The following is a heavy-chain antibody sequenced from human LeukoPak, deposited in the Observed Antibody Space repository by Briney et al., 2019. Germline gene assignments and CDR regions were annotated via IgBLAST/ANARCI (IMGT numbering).Heavy chain of an antibody. CDR2: IYYSGST. V-gene: IGHV4-39*01. Sequence: SETLSLTCTVSGGSISSSSYYWGWNRQPPGKGLEWIGSIYYSGSTYYNPSLKSRVTISVDTSKNQFSLKLSSVTAADTAVYYCARPSRSGLAPDWGQGTLVTVSS. J-gene: IGHJ4*02. D-gene: IGHD3-3*01. CDR3: ARPSRSGLAPD. CDR1: GGSISSSSYY.